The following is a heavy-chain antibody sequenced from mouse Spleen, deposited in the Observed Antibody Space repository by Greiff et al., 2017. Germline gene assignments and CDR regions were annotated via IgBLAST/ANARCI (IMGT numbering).Heavy chain of an antibody. Sequence: VQLQQSGAELVRPGASVKLSCTASGFNIKDDYMHWVKQRPEQGLEWIGWIDPENGDTEYASKFQGKATITADTSSNTAYLQLSSLTSEDTAVYYCTTSRTGTGEFAYWGQGTLVTVSA. D-gene: IGHD4-1*01. CDR2: IDPENGDT. J-gene: IGHJ3*01. CDR3: TTSRTGTGEFAY. V-gene: IGHV14-4*01. CDR1: GFNIKDDY.